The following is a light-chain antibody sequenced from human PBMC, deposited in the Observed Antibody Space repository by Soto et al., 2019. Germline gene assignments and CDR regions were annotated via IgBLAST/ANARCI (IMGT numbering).Light chain of an antibody. J-gene: IGKJ3*01. CDR1: QSVLYNSNNKNY. V-gene: IGKV4-1*01. Sequence: DIVMTQSPDSLAVSLGERATINCKSSQSVLYNSNNKNYLAWYQQKPGQPPNLLIYWASTRESGVPDLFSGSVSGTEFTLTISRLQAEDVAVYYCQQYYTFPFTFGPGTKVDIK. CDR3: QQYYTFPFT. CDR2: WAS.